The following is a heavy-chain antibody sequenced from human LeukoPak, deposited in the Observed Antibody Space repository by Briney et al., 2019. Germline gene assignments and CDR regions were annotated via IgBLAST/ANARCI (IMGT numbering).Heavy chain of an antibody. J-gene: IGHJ4*02. CDR3: ARSGDSSAYYSF. CDR1: GASIRSHH. CDR2: VYYVGSS. D-gene: IGHD3-22*01. V-gene: IGHV4-59*11. Sequence: SETLSLTCTVSGASIRSHHWTWIRQPPGKGLEWIGNVYYVGSSSYSPSLKSRVTISLDTSKNQFSLEMNSVTAADTAVYYCARSGDSSAYYSFWGQGILVTVSS.